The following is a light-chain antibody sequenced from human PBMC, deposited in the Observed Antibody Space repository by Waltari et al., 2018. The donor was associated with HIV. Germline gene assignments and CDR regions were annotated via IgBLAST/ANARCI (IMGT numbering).Light chain of an antibody. CDR2: NTD. V-gene: IGLV1-44*01. CDR1: RPHVRSNN. J-gene: IGLJ3*02. Sequence: QSVLTQPPSASGTPGQTISISCSGSRPHVRSNNVSRYQHIPPTAPKLIIYNTDQRPSGVPARFSASKTGTSASLAISGLQPGDEGLYYCGTWDADLDGPVFGGGTKVTVL. CDR3: GTWDADLDGPV.